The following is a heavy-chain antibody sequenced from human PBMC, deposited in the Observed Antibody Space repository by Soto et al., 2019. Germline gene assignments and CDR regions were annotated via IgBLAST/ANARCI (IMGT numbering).Heavy chain of an antibody. CDR1: GFTFSSYG. V-gene: IGHV3-30*18. D-gene: IGHD3-22*01. J-gene: IGHJ4*02. CDR3: AKSGGYDSSGYDY. CDR2: ISYDGSNK. Sequence: GGSLRLSCAASGFTFSSYGMHWVRQAPGKGLEWVAVISYDGSNKYYADSVKGRFTISRDNSKNTLYLQMNSLRAEDTAVYYCAKSGGYDSSGYDYWGQGTLVTVYS.